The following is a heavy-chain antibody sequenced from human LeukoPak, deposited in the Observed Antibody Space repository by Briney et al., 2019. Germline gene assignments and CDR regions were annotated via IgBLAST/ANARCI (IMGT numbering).Heavy chain of an antibody. Sequence: PGGSLRLSCTASGFTFDDYAMPWVRQAPGKGLEWVSGISWNSGSIGYADSVKGRFTISRDNAKNSLYLQMNSLRAEDTALYYCAKDISLAVAGIGDWGQGTLVAVSS. CDR2: ISWNSGSI. CDR3: AKDISLAVAGIGD. CDR1: GFTFDDYA. J-gene: IGHJ4*02. V-gene: IGHV3-9*01. D-gene: IGHD6-19*01.